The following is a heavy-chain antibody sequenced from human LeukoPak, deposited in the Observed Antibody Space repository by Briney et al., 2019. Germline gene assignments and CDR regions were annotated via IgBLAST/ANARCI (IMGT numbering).Heavy chain of an antibody. D-gene: IGHD3-9*01. Sequence: SETLSLTCAVYGGSFSGYYWSWIRQPPGKGLEWIGEINHSGSTNYNPSLKSRVTISVDTSKNQFSLKLSSVTAADTAVYYCARDKGYYDILTGYVYYYYGMDVWGQGTTVTVSS. J-gene: IGHJ6*02. CDR2: INHSGST. V-gene: IGHV4-34*01. CDR1: GGSFSGYY. CDR3: ARDKGYYDILTGYVYYYYGMDV.